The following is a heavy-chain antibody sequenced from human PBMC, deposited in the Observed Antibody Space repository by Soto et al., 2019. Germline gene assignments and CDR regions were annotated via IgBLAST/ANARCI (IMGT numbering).Heavy chain of an antibody. D-gene: IGHD3-22*01. Sequence: GGSLRLSCASSGFTFSTYWMSWVRQAPGKGLEWVANIKPDGSEKWYVDSVKGRFTISRDNAKNSLYLQMNSLRAEDTAVYYCARGDYYDSSGPLSDAFDIWGQGTMVTFSS. CDR3: ARGDYYDSSGPLSDAFDI. V-gene: IGHV3-7*04. J-gene: IGHJ3*02. CDR2: IKPDGSEK. CDR1: GFTFSTYW.